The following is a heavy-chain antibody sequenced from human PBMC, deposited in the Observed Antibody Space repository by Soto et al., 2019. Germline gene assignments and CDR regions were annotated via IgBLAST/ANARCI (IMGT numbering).Heavy chain of an antibody. CDR1: GYTFTSYG. CDR3: ARDRAPTLWFGELTGWFDP. CDR2: ISAYNGNT. V-gene: IGHV1-18*01. J-gene: IGHJ5*02. Sequence: ASVKVSCKASGYTFTSYGISWVRQAPGQGLEWMGWISAYNGNTNYAQKLQGRVTMTTDTSTSTAYMELGSLRSDDTAVYYCARDRAPTLWFGELTGWFDPWGQGTLVTVSS. D-gene: IGHD3-10*01.